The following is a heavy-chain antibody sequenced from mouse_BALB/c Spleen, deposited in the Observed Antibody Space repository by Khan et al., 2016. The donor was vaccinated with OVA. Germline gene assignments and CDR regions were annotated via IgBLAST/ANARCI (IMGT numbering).Heavy chain of an antibody. J-gene: IGHJ4*01. V-gene: IGHV3-2*02. D-gene: IGHD4-1*01. CDR3: SSELGRYYAMDY. CDR1: GYSITRDYA. CDR2: ISNSGST. Sequence: VQLKESGPGLVKPSQSLSLTCTVTGYSITRDYAWNWLRQFPGNKLEWMGYISNSGSTTYNPSLKSRISITRDTSKNRFYLQLNSVTTEDTATYYCSSELGRYYAMDYWGQGTSVTVSS.